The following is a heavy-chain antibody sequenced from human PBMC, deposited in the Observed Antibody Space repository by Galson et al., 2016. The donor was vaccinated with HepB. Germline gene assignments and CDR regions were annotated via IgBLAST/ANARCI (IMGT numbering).Heavy chain of an antibody. V-gene: IGHV3-74*03. J-gene: IGHJ6*02. CDR3: VREDYGDDPIYYYYYGLDV. CDR1: GFIFSRYW. Sequence: SLRLSCAASGFIFSRYWMHWVRQAPGKGLVWVSRINSDGSSTTYADSVKGRFTISRDNAKNTLDLQMNSLRAEDTAIYYCVREDYGDDPIYYYYYGLDVWGQGTTVTVSS. CDR2: INSDGSST. D-gene: IGHD4-17*01.